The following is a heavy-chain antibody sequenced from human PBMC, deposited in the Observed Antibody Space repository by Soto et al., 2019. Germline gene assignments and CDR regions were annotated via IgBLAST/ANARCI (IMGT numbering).Heavy chain of an antibody. V-gene: IGHV3-23*01. J-gene: IGHJ5*02. CDR1: GFTFSSYA. CDR2: ISGSGGST. D-gene: IGHD2-2*01. CDR3: AKAYQPDLDWFDH. Sequence: PXGSLRLSCAASGFTFSSYAMSLVRQAPGKGLEWVSAISGSGGSTYYADSVKGRFTISRDNSKNTLYLQMNSLRAEDTAVYYCAKAYQPDLDWFDHSGQGTLVTVSS.